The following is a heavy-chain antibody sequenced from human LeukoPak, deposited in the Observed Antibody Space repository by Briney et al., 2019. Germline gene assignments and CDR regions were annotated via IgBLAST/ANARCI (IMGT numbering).Heavy chain of an antibody. Sequence: ASVKVSCKASGYTFTGYYMHWVRQAPGQGLGWMGWINTNTGNPTYARGFTGRFVFSLDTSVNTAYLEISSLKGEDSAVYYCARGGSSWYDYWGQGTLVTVSS. V-gene: IGHV7-4-1*02. D-gene: IGHD6-13*01. CDR1: GYTFTGYY. CDR3: ARGGSSWYDY. CDR2: INTNTGNP. J-gene: IGHJ4*02.